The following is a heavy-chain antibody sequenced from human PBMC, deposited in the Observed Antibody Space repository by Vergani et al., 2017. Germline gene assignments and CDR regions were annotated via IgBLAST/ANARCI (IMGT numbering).Heavy chain of an antibody. J-gene: IGHJ1*01. CDR1: GFTFSSYA. D-gene: IGHD6-13*01. CDR3: ASFSSSWYASAEYFQH. CDR2: ISSSSSYI. Sequence: EVQLLESGGGLVQPGGSLRLSCAASGFTFSSYAMSWVRQAPGKGLEWVSSISSSSSYIYYADSVKGRFTISRDNAKNSLYLQMNSLRAEDTAVYYCASFSSSWYASAEYFQHWGQGTLVTVSS. V-gene: IGHV3-21*01.